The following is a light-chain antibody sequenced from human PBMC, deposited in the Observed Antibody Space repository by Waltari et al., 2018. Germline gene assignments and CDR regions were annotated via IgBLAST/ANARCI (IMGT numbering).Light chain of an antibody. V-gene: IGKV1-9*01. CDR3: QQFNSYPRT. CDR2: AAS. CDR1: QDIYTY. J-gene: IGKJ1*01. Sequence: IQLTPSPSALSASVGDRVTITCRATQDIYTYLAWYQQEPGKAPKLLIYAASTLQSGVPSRFSGSGSGTDFTLTISSLQPEDFATYYCQQFNSYPRTLGQGTKVEIK.